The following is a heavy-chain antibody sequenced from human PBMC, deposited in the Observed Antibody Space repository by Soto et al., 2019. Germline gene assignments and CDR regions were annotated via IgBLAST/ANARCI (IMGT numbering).Heavy chain of an antibody. D-gene: IGHD3-9*01. CDR1: GGSISSYY. CDR3: ARARGDILTGYYYYMDV. CDR2: IYYSGST. J-gene: IGHJ6*03. V-gene: IGHV4-59*01. Sequence: SETLSLTCTVSGGSISSYYWSWIRQPPGKGLEWIGYIYYSGSTNYNPSLKSRVTISVDTSKNQFSLKLSSVTAADTAVYYCARARGDILTGYYYYMDVWGKGTTVNRLL.